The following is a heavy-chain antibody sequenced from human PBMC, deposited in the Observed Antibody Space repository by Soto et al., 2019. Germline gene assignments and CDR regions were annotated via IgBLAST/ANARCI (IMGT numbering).Heavy chain of an antibody. CDR1: GGTFSSYA. Sequence: VTSVKVSCKASGGTFSSYAIRWVRQAPGQGLEWMGGIIPIFGTANYAQKFQGRVTITADESTSTAYMELSSLRSEDTAVYYCARARGDIVVVTATPYYYHYGMDFWGQATTVTVSS. D-gene: IGHD2-21*02. J-gene: IGHJ6*02. CDR2: IIPIFGTA. CDR3: ARARGDIVVVTATPYYYHYGMDF. V-gene: IGHV1-69*13.